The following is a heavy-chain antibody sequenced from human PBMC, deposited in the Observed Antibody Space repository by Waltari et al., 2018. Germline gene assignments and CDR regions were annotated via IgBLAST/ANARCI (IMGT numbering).Heavy chain of an antibody. J-gene: IGHJ4*02. CDR1: GFTFDDYA. Sequence: EVQLVESGGGWVQPGRSLRLSCAASGFTFDDYAMHWVRQAPGKGLEWVSGISWNSGSIGYADSVKGRFTISGDNAKNSLYLQMNSLRAEDTALYYCAKGKYSSSFDYWGQGTLVTVSS. CDR3: AKGKYSSSFDY. CDR2: ISWNSGSI. D-gene: IGHD6-6*01. V-gene: IGHV3-9*01.